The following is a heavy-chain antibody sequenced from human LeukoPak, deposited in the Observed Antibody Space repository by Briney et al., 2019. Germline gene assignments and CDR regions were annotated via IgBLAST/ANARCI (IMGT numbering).Heavy chain of an antibody. CDR2: IRFDGRYE. Sequence: GGSLRLSCEASGFMFIGYGMHWVRQTPGGGLEWVAFIRFDGRYEYYTHSVNGRFTISRDNSRNTLYLQMGSLRSEDTAVYYCASDDALETWGQGTRVTVSS. CDR3: ASDDALET. J-gene: IGHJ3*02. V-gene: IGHV3-30*02. CDR1: GFMFIGYG.